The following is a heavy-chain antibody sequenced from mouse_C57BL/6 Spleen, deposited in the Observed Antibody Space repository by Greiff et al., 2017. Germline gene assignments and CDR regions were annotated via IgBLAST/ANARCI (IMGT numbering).Heavy chain of an antibody. CDR1: GYTFTSYW. V-gene: IGHV1-59*01. CDR2: IDPSDSYT. CDR3: ARSRDYGSSSDY. Sequence: QVQLQQPGAELVRPGTSVKLSCKASGYTFTSYWMHWVKQRPGQGLEWIGVIDPSDSYTNYNQKFKGKATLTVDTSSSTAYMQLSSLTSEDSAVYYCARSRDYGSSSDYWGQGTTLTVSS. J-gene: IGHJ2*01. D-gene: IGHD1-1*01.